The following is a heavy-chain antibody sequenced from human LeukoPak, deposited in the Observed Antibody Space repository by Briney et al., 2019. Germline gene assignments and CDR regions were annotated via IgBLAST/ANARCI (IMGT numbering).Heavy chain of an antibody. J-gene: IGHJ4*02. CDR2: ISYDGSNK. CDR3: AKDRRMVRGVIIGYYFDY. V-gene: IGHV3-30*18. Sequence: GGSLRLSCAASGFTFSCYGMHWVRQAPGKGLEWVAVISYDGSNKYYADSVKGRFTISRDNSKNTLYLQMNSLRAEDTAVYYCAKDRRMVRGVIIGYYFDYWGQGTLVTVSS. CDR1: GFTFSCYG. D-gene: IGHD3-10*01.